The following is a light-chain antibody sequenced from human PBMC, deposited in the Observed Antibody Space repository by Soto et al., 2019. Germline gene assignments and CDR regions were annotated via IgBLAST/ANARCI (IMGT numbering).Light chain of an antibody. CDR1: QSVSSN. CDR2: GAS. CDR3: QHYNNWPRT. J-gene: IGKJ1*01. V-gene: IGKV3-15*01. Sequence: EIVMTQSPATLSVSPGERATLSCRASQSVSSNLAWYQQKPGQAPRLLIYGASTRATGIPARFSGSGSGTEFTLTISSLQSEDFAVYYCQHYNNWPRTFGQGTKWISN.